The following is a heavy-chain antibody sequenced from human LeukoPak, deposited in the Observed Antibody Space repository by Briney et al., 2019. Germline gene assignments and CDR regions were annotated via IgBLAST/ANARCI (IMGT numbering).Heavy chain of an antibody. D-gene: IGHD2-2*01. J-gene: IGHJ4*02. Sequence: SETLSLTCTVSGGSISSSSYYWGWIRQPPGKGLEWIGSIYYSGSTYYNPSLKSRVTISVDTSKNQFSLKLSSVTAADTAVYYCARLGYGGYQLLPHPEIYFDYWGQGTLVTVSS. V-gene: IGHV4-39*01. CDR2: IYYSGST. CDR3: ARLGYGGYQLLPHPEIYFDY. CDR1: GGSISSSSYY.